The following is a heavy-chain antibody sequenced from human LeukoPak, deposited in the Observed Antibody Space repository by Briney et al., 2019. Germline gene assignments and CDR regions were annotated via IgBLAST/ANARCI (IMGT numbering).Heavy chain of an antibody. CDR3: ATINDVSDY. J-gene: IGHJ4*02. CDR2: ITRSGGST. Sequence: GGSLRLSCAASGFTFSSYAMNWVRQAPGKGLEWVSSITRSGGSTYYADSVKGRFTISRDNSQNTLCLQMNTLRAEDTAVYYCATINDVSDYWGQGTLVTVSS. CDR1: GFTFSSYA. V-gene: IGHV3-23*01.